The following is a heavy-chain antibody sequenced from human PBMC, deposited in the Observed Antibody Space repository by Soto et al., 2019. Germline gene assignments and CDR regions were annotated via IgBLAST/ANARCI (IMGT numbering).Heavy chain of an antibody. V-gene: IGHV3-13*01. D-gene: IGHD2-2*01. CDR3: AKDGCSSTSCYHFDY. CDR2: IGTAGDT. Sequence: EVQLVESGGGLVQPGGSLRLSCAASGFTFSSYDMHWVRQATGKGLEWVSAIGTAGDTYYPGSVKGRFTISRDNSKNTLYLQMSGLRAEDTAVYYCAKDGCSSTSCYHFDYWGQGTLVTVSS. J-gene: IGHJ4*02. CDR1: GFTFSSYD.